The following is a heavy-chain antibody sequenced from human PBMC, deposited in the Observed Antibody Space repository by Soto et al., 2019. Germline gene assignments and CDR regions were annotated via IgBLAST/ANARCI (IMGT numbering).Heavy chain of an antibody. CDR2: VFYKGNT. V-gene: IGHV4-30-4*01. CDR3: VRRYYFDSSGYADALDV. D-gene: IGHD3-22*01. CDR1: GDSISSGEYY. Sequence: QVHLQESGPGLVKPSQTLSLTCTVSGDSISSGEYYWAWIRQPPGKGLEWIGYVFYKGNTYYNPSPKSRLSIDVDTAKSQFSLRLSSVTVADTAVYYCVRRYYFDSSGYADALDVWGQGTNVIVSS. J-gene: IGHJ3*01.